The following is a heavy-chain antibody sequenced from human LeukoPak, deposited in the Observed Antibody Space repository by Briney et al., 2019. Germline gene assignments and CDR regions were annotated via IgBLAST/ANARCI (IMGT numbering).Heavy chain of an antibody. J-gene: IGHJ4*02. D-gene: IGHD1-1*01. CDR2: IFHSGTT. CDR3: VRSFTDNFFFEN. V-gene: IGHV4-4*02. Sequence: SETLSLTCTVSDEVITSNNWWSWVRQSPGKGLEWIGEIFHSGTTRYKASLESRVTMLLDKSKNQFSLRLNSVTAADTAVYYCVRSFTDNFFFENWGQGTLVTVSS. CDR1: DEVITSNNW.